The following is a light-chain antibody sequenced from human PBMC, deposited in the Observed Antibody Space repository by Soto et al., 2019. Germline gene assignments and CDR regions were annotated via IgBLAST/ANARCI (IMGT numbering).Light chain of an antibody. Sequence: DIQMTQSPSTLSAYVGDRVTITCRASQSITDWLAWYQQKPGKAPKFLIYKASNLEGGVPSRFSGSGSGTEFTLTISSVRPDDFATYYCQYWDNYSWTFGQGTKVEIK. CDR3: QYWDNYSWT. J-gene: IGKJ1*01. V-gene: IGKV1-5*03. CDR1: QSITDW. CDR2: KAS.